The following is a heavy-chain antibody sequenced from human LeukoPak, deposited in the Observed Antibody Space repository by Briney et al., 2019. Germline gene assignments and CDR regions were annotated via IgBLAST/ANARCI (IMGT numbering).Heavy chain of an antibody. Sequence: SQTLSLTCAVSGGSISSGGYSWSWIRQPPGKGLEWIGYIYHSGSTYYNPSLKSRVTISVDRSKNQFSLELSSVTAADTAVYYCARGWGYGSGSYYNGFDYWGQGTLVTVSS. V-gene: IGHV4-30-2*01. CDR2: IYHSGST. J-gene: IGHJ4*02. CDR3: ARGWGYGSGSYYNGFDY. D-gene: IGHD3-10*01. CDR1: GGSISSGGYS.